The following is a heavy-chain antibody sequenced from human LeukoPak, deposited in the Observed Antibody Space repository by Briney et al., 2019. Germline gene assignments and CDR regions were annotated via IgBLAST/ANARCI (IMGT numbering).Heavy chain of an antibody. J-gene: IGHJ4*02. CDR1: GFSFSTYA. CDR3: AKEMRLQYIPTSLDS. V-gene: IGHV3-30*02. Sequence: GGSLRLSCAASGFSFSTYAMHWVRQAPGKGLEWVAFIRYDGSNKYNADSVKGRFTISRDNSKNTLYLQMSSLRAEDTAVYYCAKEMRLQYIPTSLDSWGPGTLVTVSS. CDR2: IRYDGSNK. D-gene: IGHD4-11*01.